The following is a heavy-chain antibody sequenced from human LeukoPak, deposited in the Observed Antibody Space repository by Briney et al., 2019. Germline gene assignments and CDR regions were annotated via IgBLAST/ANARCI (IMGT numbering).Heavy chain of an antibody. J-gene: IGHJ4*02. CDR2: INHSGST. CDR1: GESFSGYY. Sequence: SETLSLTCAVYGESFSGYYWSWIRQPPGKGLEWIGEINHSGSTNYNPSLKSRVTISVDTSKNQFSLKLSSVTAADTAVYYCARGRRYSGSYYFDYWGQGTLVTVSS. CDR3: ARGRRYSGSYYFDY. V-gene: IGHV4-34*01. D-gene: IGHD1-26*01.